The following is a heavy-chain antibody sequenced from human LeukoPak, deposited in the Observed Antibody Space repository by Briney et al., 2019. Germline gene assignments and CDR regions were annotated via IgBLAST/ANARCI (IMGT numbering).Heavy chain of an antibody. Sequence: GSLRLSCAASGFTSSSYAMSWVRQPPGKGLEWLGSIYYSGSTYYNPSLKSRVTISVDTSKNQFSLKLSSVTAADTAVYYCAKASVPAAGTSWFDPWGQGTLVTVSS. V-gene: IGHV4-39*01. J-gene: IGHJ5*02. CDR3: AKASVPAAGTSWFDP. CDR2: IYYSGST. CDR1: GFTSSSYA. D-gene: IGHD6-13*01.